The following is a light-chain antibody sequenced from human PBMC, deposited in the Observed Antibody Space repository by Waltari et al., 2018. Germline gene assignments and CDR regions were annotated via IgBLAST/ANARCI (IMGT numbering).Light chain of an antibody. Sequence: SFVLTQTPSVSVAPGNTARITCGGDNIGRKSVHWYQQQPGQAPVLVVHDDRDRSPGVPERISGSNSGNTATLTISSVDVGDEADYYCQLWDYTTDHWVFGGGTKLTVL. V-gene: IGLV3-21*03. J-gene: IGLJ3*02. CDR1: NIGRKS. CDR3: QLWDYTTDHWV. CDR2: DDR.